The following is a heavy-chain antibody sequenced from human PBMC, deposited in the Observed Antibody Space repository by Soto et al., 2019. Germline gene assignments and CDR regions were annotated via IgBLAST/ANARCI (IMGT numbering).Heavy chain of an antibody. CDR3: AKDGGYDSSGYPDLFDY. J-gene: IGHJ4*02. V-gene: IGHV3-23*01. CDR1: GFTFSSYA. Sequence: SLRLSCAASGFTFSSYAMSWVRQAPGKGLEWVSAISGSGGSTYYADSVKGRFTISRDNSKNTLYLQMNSLRAEDTAVYYCAKDGGYDSSGYPDLFDYWGQGILVTVSS. D-gene: IGHD3-22*01. CDR2: ISGSGGST.